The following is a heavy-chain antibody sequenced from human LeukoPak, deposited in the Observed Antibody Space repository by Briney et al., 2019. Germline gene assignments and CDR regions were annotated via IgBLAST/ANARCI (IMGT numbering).Heavy chain of an antibody. CDR2: IYYSGTT. Sequence: PSETLSLTCTVSGGPISSSSYYWGWIRQPPGKGLEWIGYIYYSGTTNYNPSLKSRVSMSVDTSKNQFSLKLSSVTAADTAVYYCARGSKMITFGGVIANLDYWGQGTLVTVSS. J-gene: IGHJ4*02. V-gene: IGHV4-61*05. CDR1: GGPISSSSYY. D-gene: IGHD3-16*02. CDR3: ARGSKMITFGGVIANLDY.